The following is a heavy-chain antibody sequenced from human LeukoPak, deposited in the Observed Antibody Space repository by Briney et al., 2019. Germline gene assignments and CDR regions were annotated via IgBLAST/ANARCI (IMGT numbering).Heavy chain of an antibody. CDR1: GFTFNSYS. CDR3: ERDRVEYYFDY. J-gene: IGHJ4*02. CDR2: ISSSSSYI. D-gene: IGHD3-10*01. V-gene: IGHV3-21*01. Sequence: GGSLRLSCAASGFTFNSYSMNWVRHAPGKGRVWVSSISSSSSYIYYADSVKGRFTISRDNAKNSLYLQMNSLRGEDTAVYYCERDRVEYYFDYWGQGTLVTVSS.